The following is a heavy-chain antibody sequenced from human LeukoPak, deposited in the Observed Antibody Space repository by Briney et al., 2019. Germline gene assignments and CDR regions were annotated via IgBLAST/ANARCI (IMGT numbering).Heavy chain of an antibody. Sequence: RASETLSLTCNVAGGSISSSSYYWGWIRQPPGKGLEWIGRIYYSGSTYYNTSLKSRVTISVDTSKNHFSLKLHSVTAADTAVYYCVRPDPYSSSWYFAFDIWGQATMVTVSS. CDR3: VRPDPYSSSWYFAFDI. J-gene: IGHJ3*02. CDR1: GGSISSSSYY. CDR2: IYYSGST. V-gene: IGHV4-39*01. D-gene: IGHD6-13*01.